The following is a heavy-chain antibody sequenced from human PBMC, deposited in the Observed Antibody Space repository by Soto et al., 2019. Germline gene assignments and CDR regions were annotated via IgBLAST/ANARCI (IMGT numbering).Heavy chain of an antibody. CDR3: AREQYGDYAGGWFDP. Sequence: ASVKVSCKASGYPFTSYYMHWVRQAPGQGLEWMGIINPSGGSTSYAQKFQGRVTMTRDTSTSTVYMELSSLRSEDTAVYYCAREQYGDYAGGWFDPWGQGTLVTVSS. CDR2: INPSGGST. D-gene: IGHD4-17*01. J-gene: IGHJ5*02. CDR1: GYPFTSYY. V-gene: IGHV1-46*01.